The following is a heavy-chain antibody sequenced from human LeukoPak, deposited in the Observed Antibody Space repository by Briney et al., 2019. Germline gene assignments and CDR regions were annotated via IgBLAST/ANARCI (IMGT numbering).Heavy chain of an antibody. J-gene: IGHJ4*02. D-gene: IGHD1-26*01. Sequence: SQTLSLTCTVSGGSISSGGYYWSWIRQPPGKGLEWIGNILYSGTTNYNPSLKSRVTFSLDTSKNQFSLKLNSVTAADTAVYFCARVPIYSPGHYCFDYWGQGALVTVSS. V-gene: IGHV4-61*08. CDR2: ILYSGTT. CDR3: ARVPIYSPGHYCFDY. CDR1: GGSISSGGYY.